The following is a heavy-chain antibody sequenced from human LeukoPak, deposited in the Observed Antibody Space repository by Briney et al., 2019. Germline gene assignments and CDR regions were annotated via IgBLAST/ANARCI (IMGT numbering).Heavy chain of an antibody. V-gene: IGHV4-39*01. CDR1: VGPITTTNYY. Sequence: SETLSLTCTVSVGPITTTNYYWAWIRQPPGRGLEWIGSMYHSGITYYNPSLKSRVTMSVDTSKDQFSLKLTSVTAADTAVYYCARQDYSSPEGWFDPWGHGTLVTVSS. CDR2: MYHSGIT. CDR3: ARQDYSSPEGWFDP. J-gene: IGHJ5*02. D-gene: IGHD6-13*01.